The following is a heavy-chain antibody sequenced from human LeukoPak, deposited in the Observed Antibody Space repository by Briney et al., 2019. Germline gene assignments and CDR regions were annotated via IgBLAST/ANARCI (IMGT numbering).Heavy chain of an antibody. Sequence: GGSLRLSCAASGFTFSNYGMHWVRQAPGKGLEWVAFIRYDGSNKYYADSVKGRFTISRDNSKNTLYLQMNSLRPEDAAVYYCARSTSSWFYVDFWGRGTLVSVSS. D-gene: IGHD6-13*01. V-gene: IGHV3-30*02. J-gene: IGHJ4*02. CDR3: ARSTSSWFYVDF. CDR2: IRYDGSNK. CDR1: GFTFSNYG.